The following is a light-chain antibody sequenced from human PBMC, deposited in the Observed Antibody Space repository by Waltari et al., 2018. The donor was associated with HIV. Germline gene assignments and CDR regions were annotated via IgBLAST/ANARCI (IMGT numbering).Light chain of an antibody. CDR3: CSFAGSYTWL. Sequence: QPALTQPRSVSGSPGQSVTISCPGTSRGLAGHNSVSWYPQLPGKVPKLMIYDLTKRPSGVPDRFSGSKSGNTASLTISGLQAEDEADYYCCSFAGSYTWLFGGGTKLTVL. J-gene: IGLJ2*01. V-gene: IGLV2-11*01. CDR2: DLT. CDR1: SRGLAGHNS.